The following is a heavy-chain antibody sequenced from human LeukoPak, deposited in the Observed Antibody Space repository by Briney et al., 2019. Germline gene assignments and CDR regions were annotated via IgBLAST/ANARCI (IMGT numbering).Heavy chain of an antibody. D-gene: IGHD2-21*02. CDR2: ISGSGGST. CDR1: GFTFSSYA. Sequence: TGGSLRLSCAASGFTFSSYAMSWVRQAPGKGLEWVSAISGSGGSTYYADSVKGRFTISRDNSKNTPYLQMNSLRAEDTAVYYCANLCGGDCYGAFDIWGQGTMVTVSS. J-gene: IGHJ3*02. CDR3: ANLCGGDCYGAFDI. V-gene: IGHV3-23*01.